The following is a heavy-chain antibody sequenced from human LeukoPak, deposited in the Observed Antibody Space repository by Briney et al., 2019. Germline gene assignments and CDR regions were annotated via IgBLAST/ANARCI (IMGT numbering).Heavy chain of an antibody. D-gene: IGHD3-16*01. J-gene: IGHJ4*02. CDR2: ISNTGSTI. V-gene: IGHV3-48*03. CDR1: GFTFSSYE. Sequence: GGSLRLSCAASGFTFSSYEMNWVRQAPGKGLEWVSYISNTGSTIYYADSVKGRFTISRDNAKNSLYLQMDSLRAEDTAVYYCAKDGYYDYVWGSYGPGYWGQGTLVTVSS. CDR3: AKDGYYDYVWGSYGPGY.